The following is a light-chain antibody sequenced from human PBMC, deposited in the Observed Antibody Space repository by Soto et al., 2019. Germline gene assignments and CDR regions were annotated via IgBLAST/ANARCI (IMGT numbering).Light chain of an antibody. J-gene: IGKJ4*01. CDR2: DAS. CDR1: QSVSSY. CDR3: QQYGSSSQAT. Sequence: TQSPSTLSGSLGDRVTITCRASQSVSSYLAWYQQKPGQAPRLLIYDASNRATGIPDRFSGSGSGTDFTLTISRVEPEDFAVYYCQQYGSSSQATFGGGTKVDIK. V-gene: IGKV3-20*01.